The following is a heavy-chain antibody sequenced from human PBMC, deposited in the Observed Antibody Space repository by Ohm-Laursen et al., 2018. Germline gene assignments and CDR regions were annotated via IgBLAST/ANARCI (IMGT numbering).Heavy chain of an antibody. CDR3: ARDCSSTSCYRYYYYGMDV. J-gene: IGHJ6*02. CDR1: GFTFSSYW. CDR2: IKQDGSEK. Sequence: GSLRLSCAASGFTFSSYWMSWVHQAPGKGLEWVANIKQDGSEKYYVDSVKGRFTISRDNAKNSLYLQMNSLRAEDTAVYYCARDCSSTSCYRYYYYGMDVWGQGTTVTVSS. D-gene: IGHD2-2*02. V-gene: IGHV3-7*01.